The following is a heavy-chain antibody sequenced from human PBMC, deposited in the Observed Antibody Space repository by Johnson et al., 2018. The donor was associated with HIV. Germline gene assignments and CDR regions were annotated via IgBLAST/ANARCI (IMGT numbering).Heavy chain of an antibody. CDR2: IRSKAYGGTT. V-gene: IGHV3-49*04. J-gene: IGHJ3*02. CDR3: AREGGIAAAGTDAFDI. CDR1: GFTFSTYA. Sequence: EVQLVESGGGVVQPGRSLRLSCAASGFTFSTYAMHWVRQAPGKGLEWVGFIRSKAYGGTTEYAASVKGRLTISRDDSKSIAYLQMNSLKTEDTAMYYCAREGGIAAAGTDAFDIWGQGTMVTVSS. D-gene: IGHD6-13*01.